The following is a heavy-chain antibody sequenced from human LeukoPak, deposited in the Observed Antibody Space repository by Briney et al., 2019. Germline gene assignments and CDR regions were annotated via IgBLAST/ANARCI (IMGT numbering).Heavy chain of an antibody. CDR3: AKPKQTTVTTSYYFDY. CDR1: GFAFSSYA. CDR2: ISGSGGST. D-gene: IGHD4-17*01. V-gene: IGHV3-23*01. J-gene: IGHJ4*02. Sequence: GGSLRLSCAASGFAFSSYAMSWVRQAPGKGLEWVSAISGSGGSTYYADSVKGRFTISRDNSKNTLYLQMNSLRAEDTAVYYCAKPKQTTVTTSYYFDYWGQGTLVTVSS.